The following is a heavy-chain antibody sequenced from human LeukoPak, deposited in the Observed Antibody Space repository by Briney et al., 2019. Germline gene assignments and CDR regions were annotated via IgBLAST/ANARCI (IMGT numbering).Heavy chain of an antibody. CDR2: IHYDSSTE. CDR3: ARIGKSGWNFDH. J-gene: IGHJ4*02. Sequence: GGSLRLSCAASGFAFSSYGMHWVRQAPGKGLEWVAYIHYDSSTEDYADSVKGRFTISRDNSKNTLFLQMNSLRVEDMAVLYCARIGKSGWNFDHWGQGTLVTVSS. CDR1: GFAFSSYG. D-gene: IGHD6-19*01. V-gene: IGHV3-30*02.